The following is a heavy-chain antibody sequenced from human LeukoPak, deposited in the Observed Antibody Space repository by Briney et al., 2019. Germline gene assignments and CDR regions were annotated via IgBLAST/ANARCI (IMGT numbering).Heavy chain of an antibody. CDR3: AKDAGQWQNWNWFAP. CDR2: ISHDGINT. V-gene: IGHV3-30*18. CDR1: GFTFNSYG. D-gene: IGHD6-19*01. Sequence: GGSLRLTCAGSGFTFNSYGMHWVRQAPGNGLEWVAAISHDGINTYSGDSVKGRFTISRDNSKNTMFLQMTSLRPEDTAMYYCAKDAGQWQNWNWFAPWGQGTLVIVSS. J-gene: IGHJ5*02.